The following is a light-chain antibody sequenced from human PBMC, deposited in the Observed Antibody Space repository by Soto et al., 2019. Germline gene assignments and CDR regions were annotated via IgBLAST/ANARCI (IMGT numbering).Light chain of an antibody. Sequence: DVQMTQSPSSLSASVGDRVTITCRASQPISNYLNWYQQKVGEAPKVLIFGASSLQSGAPSRFSGSGYGTDFTLVINNLHPDDFETYYCQQTHAVPPTFGQGTRLETK. CDR3: QQTHAVPPT. CDR2: GAS. CDR1: QPISNY. J-gene: IGKJ5*01. V-gene: IGKV1-39*01.